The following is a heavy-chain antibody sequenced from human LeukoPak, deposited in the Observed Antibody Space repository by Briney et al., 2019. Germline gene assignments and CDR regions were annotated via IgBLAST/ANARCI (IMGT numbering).Heavy chain of an antibody. D-gene: IGHD2-15*01. Sequence: PGGSLRLSCAASGFTFSSYGMHWVRQAPGKGLEWVAVISYDGSNKYYADSVKGRFTISRDNSKNTLYLQMNSLRAEDTAVYYCAKDWGGSGGSCYSVDYFDYWRQGTLVTVSS. CDR2: ISYDGSNK. V-gene: IGHV3-30*18. J-gene: IGHJ4*02. CDR1: GFTFSSYG. CDR3: AKDWGGSGGSCYSVDYFDY.